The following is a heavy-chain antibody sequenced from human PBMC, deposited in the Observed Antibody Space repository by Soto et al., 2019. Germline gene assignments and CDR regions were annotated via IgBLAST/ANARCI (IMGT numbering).Heavy chain of an antibody. D-gene: IGHD6-13*01. CDR1: GYTFTSYG. CDR2: ISAYNGNT. V-gene: IGHV1-18*01. J-gene: IGHJ4*02. CDR3: ARDLGQQLAPNRPAPTPGPPQPDY. Sequence: ASVKVSCKASGYTFTSYGISWVRHAPWQGLEWMGWISAYNGNTNYAQKLQGRVTMTTDTSTSTAYMELRSLRSDDTAVYYCARDLGQQLAPNRPAPTPGPPQPDYWGQGTLVTVSS.